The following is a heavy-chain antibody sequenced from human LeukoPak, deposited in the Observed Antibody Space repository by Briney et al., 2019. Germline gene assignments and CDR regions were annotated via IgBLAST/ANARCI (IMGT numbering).Heavy chain of an antibody. Sequence: GALRLYFAASGFTFSSYEMNWVRQAPGKGVGWVSYISSSGSTIYYADSVKGRFTISRDNTKNSLYLQLNSLRAEDTAVYYCAIVDTAMAEIDYWGQGTLVTVSS. CDR2: ISSSGSTI. J-gene: IGHJ4*02. D-gene: IGHD5-18*01. CDR3: AIVDTAMAEIDY. CDR1: GFTFSSYE. V-gene: IGHV3-48*03.